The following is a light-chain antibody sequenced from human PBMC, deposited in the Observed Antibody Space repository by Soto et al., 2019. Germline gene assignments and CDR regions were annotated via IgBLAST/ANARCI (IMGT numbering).Light chain of an antibody. J-gene: IGLJ1*01. CDR3: SSYAGSRTYV. CDR2: EVN. Sequence: QSALTQPPSVSASPGQSVTIPCTATSSDVGAYNRVSWYQQYPGTPPKLMISEVNNRPSGVPDRFSGSKSGNTASLTISGLLAEDEADYYCSSYAGSRTYVFGTGTKVTVL. V-gene: IGLV2-18*02. CDR1: SSDVGAYNR.